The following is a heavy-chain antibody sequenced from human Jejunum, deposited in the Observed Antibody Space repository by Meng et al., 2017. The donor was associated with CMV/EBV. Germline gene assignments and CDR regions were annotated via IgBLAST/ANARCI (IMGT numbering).Heavy chain of an antibody. CDR1: GFIFSNYW. D-gene: IGHD6-6*01. CDR3: VRTQYTTSRSDY. J-gene: IGHJ4*02. Sequence: ASGFIFSNYWIHWVRQAPGKGLVWVSRINTDGSSPTYADSVRGRFTISRDNTENTVNLLMNSLRAEDTAVYYCVRTQYTTSRSDYWGQGTLVTVSS. V-gene: IGHV3-74*01. CDR2: INTDGSSP.